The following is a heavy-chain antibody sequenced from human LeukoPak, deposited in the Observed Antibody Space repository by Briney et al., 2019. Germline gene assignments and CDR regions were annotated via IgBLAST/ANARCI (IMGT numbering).Heavy chain of an antibody. CDR3: ARPAYCGANCYYYFDY. J-gene: IGHJ4*02. V-gene: IGHV4-59*01. CDR1: GCSISSYF. D-gene: IGHD2-21*02. Sequence: PSETLSRNSTVSGCSISSYFWYWIRQPPGKGLELIRYIHSSGSTNYNPSLKTRVTISVDTSKNQFSLNLSSVTAADTAVYYCARPAYCGANCYYYFDYWGQGTLVTVSS. CDR2: IHSSGST.